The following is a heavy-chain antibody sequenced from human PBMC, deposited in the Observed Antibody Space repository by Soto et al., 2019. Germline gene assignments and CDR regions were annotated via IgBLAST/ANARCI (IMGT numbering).Heavy chain of an antibody. Sequence: PGESLKISCKGSGYSCTSYWIGWVRQMPGKGLEWMGIIYPGDSDTRYSPSFQGQVTISADKSISTAYLQWSSLKASDTAMYYCARPGEMATKFFDYWGQGTLVTVSS. V-gene: IGHV5-51*01. CDR3: ARPGEMATKFFDY. CDR2: IYPGDSDT. J-gene: IGHJ4*02. CDR1: GYSCTSYW. D-gene: IGHD5-12*01.